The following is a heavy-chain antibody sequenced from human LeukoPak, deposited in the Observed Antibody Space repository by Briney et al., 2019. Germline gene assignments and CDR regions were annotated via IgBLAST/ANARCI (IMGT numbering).Heavy chain of an antibody. J-gene: IGHJ4*02. CDR3: ASLGYCSGGSCYF. V-gene: IGHV1-69*05. D-gene: IGHD2-15*01. Sequence: ASVKVSCKASGYTFTGYHMHWVRQAPGQGLEWMGGIIPIFGTANYAQKFQGRVTITTDESTSTAYMELSSLRSEDTAVYYCASLGYCSGGSCYFWGQGTLVTVSS. CDR1: GYTFTGYH. CDR2: IIPIFGTA.